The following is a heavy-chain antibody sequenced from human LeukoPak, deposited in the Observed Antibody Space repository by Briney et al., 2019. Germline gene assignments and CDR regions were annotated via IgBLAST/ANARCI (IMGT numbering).Heavy chain of an antibody. Sequence: ASVKVSCKASGYSFTGYYIHWVRQAPGQGLEWMGWINPKTGGTNYGQKFQGRVTMTRDTSNSTAYMELSRLRSDDTAVYYCARDRLRLGYERTNLFDPCGQGTLVTVSS. D-gene: IGHD2-15*01. CDR2: INPKTGGT. J-gene: IGHJ5*02. V-gene: IGHV1-2*02. CDR3: ARDRLRLGYERTNLFDP. CDR1: GYSFTGYY.